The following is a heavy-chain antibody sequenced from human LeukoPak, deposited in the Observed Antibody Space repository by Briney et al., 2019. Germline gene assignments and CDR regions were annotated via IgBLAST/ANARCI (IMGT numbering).Heavy chain of an antibody. CDR2: IKQDGSEK. J-gene: IGHJ5*02. Sequence: GGSLRLSCAASGFTFSSYAMSWVRQAPGRGLEWVANIKQDGSEKYYVDSVKGRFTISRDNAKNSLYLQMSSLRAEDTAVYYCARIAVTDKWFDPWGQGTLVTVSS. CDR3: ARIAVTDKWFDP. D-gene: IGHD6-19*01. CDR1: GFTFSSYA. V-gene: IGHV3-7*01.